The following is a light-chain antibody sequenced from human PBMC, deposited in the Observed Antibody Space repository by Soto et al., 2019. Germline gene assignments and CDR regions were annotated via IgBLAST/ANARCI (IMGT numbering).Light chain of an antibody. CDR3: QSYDSSLSVV. CDR1: SSNIGAGYD. V-gene: IGLV1-40*01. J-gene: IGLJ2*01. CDR2: GNS. Sequence: QAVVTQPPSVSGAPGQRVTISCTGSSSNIGAGYDVHWYQQLPGTAPKLLIYGNSNRPSGVPDRFSGSKSGTSASLAITGLQAEDEADYHCQSYDSSLSVVFGGGTQLTVL.